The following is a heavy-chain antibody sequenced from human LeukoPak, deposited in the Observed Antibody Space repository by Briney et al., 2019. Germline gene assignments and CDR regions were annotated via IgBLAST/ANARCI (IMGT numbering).Heavy chain of an antibody. CDR2: INPKSGGT. V-gene: IGHV1-2*02. D-gene: IGHD3-10*01. J-gene: IGHJ4*02. CDR1: GYPFTGYY. CDR3: ARDLSYYVSGSYYFDY. Sequence: GASVKVSCKASGYPFTGYYIHWVRQAPGQGLEWMGWINPKSGGTNYAQKFQGRVTMTRDTSISTAYMELSRLTSDDTAAYYCARDLSYYVSGSYYFDYWGQGTLVTVSS.